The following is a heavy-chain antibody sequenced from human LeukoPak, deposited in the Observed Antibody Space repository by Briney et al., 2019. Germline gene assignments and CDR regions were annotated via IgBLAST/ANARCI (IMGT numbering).Heavy chain of an antibody. J-gene: IGHJ4*02. CDR1: SDSISTHGW. D-gene: IGHD3-10*01. CDR3: ARERYNYGSGSYSDY. V-gene: IGHV4-4*02. Sequence: PSETLSLTCAVSSDSISTHGWWSWVRQPPGKGLEWIGQIFHSGTTNFNPSLKSRVTISVDTSKNQFSLKLSSVTAADTAVYYCARERYNYGSGSYSDYWGQGTLVTVSS. CDR2: IFHSGTT.